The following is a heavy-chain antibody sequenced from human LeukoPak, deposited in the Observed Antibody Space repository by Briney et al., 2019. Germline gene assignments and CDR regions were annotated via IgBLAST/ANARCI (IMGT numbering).Heavy chain of an antibody. CDR3: AKYAVEKMFFGDY. Sequence: GGSLRLSCAASGFAFTNYAMAWVRQAPGEGLGWVSGISGGATRTYYADSVRGRFTIVRDNSMNTLYLQMNSVRAEDTAVYYCAKYAVEKMFFGDYWGQGTLVAVSS. CDR2: ISGGATRT. CDR1: GFAFTNYA. J-gene: IGHJ4*02. D-gene: IGHD3/OR15-3a*01. V-gene: IGHV3-23*01.